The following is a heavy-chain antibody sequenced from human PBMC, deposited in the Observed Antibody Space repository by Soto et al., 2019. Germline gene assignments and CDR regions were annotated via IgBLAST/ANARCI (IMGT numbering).Heavy chain of an antibody. CDR2: IYYSGST. Sequence: QVQLQESGPGLVKPSQTLSLTCTVSGGSISSGGYYWSWIRQHPGKGLEWIGYIYYSGSTYYNPSLTSLVTISVDKSKNQFSLKLSSVTAADTSVYYCARGGGGYSDYLKVVDYWGQGTLVTVSS. CDR3: ARGGGGYSDYLKVVDY. J-gene: IGHJ4*02. V-gene: IGHV4-31*01. D-gene: IGHD3-22*01. CDR1: GGSISSGGYY.